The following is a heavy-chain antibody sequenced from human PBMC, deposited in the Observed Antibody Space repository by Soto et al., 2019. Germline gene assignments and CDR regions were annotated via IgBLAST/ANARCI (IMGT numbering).Heavy chain of an antibody. D-gene: IGHD4-17*01. V-gene: IGHV4-30-4*01. Sequence: QVQLQESGPGLVKPSQTLSLTCPVSGGSISSGDYYWSWIRQPPGKGLEWIGYIYYSGSTYYNPSLKSLFTISVDTSKNQFSLMLSSVTAADTAVYYCARVGGTTVTTVTFDYWGQGTLVTVSS. CDR3: ARVGGTTVTTVTFDY. CDR2: IYYSGST. J-gene: IGHJ4*02. CDR1: GGSISSGDYY.